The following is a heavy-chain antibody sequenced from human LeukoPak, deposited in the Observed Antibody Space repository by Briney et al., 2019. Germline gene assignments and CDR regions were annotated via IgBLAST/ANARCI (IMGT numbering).Heavy chain of an antibody. V-gene: IGHV3-23*01. CDR3: AKDSRITIFGVVTHLKYNWFDP. CDR2: ISGSGGST. Sequence: GGSLRLSCAASGFTFSSYAMSWVRQAPGKRLEWVSAISGSGGSTYYADSVKGRFTISRDNSKNTLYLQMNSLRAEDTAVYYCAKDSRITIFGVVTHLKYNWFDPWGQGTLVTVSS. J-gene: IGHJ5*02. CDR1: GFTFSSYA. D-gene: IGHD3-3*01.